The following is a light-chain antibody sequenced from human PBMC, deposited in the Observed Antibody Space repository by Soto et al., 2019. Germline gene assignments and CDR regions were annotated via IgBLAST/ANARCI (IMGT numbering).Light chain of an antibody. CDR2: EVS. Sequence: QSVLTQPASVSGSPGQSITTSCTGTSSDVGGYNYVSWFQQHPGKVPRLIIFEVSNRPSGVSNRFSGSKSGNTASLTISGLQAEDEADYYCTSYTGSSTLVFGGGTKVTVL. CDR3: TSYTGSSTLV. J-gene: IGLJ2*01. V-gene: IGLV2-14*01. CDR1: SSDVGGYNY.